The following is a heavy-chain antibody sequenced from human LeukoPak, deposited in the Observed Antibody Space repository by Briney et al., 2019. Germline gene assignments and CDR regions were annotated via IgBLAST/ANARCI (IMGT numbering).Heavy chain of an antibody. CDR1: DDSISRNTYY. Sequence: SQTLSLTCTVSDDSISRNTYYWSWIRQPAGKGLEWIGRFYISGSTRYNPSLKSRATMSVDTSKNHFSLKLSSVSAADMGVYYCARGATGTYGFDVWGQGTMVTVSS. CDR3: ARGATGTYGFDV. J-gene: IGHJ3*01. V-gene: IGHV4-61*02. D-gene: IGHD4-11*01. CDR2: FYISGST.